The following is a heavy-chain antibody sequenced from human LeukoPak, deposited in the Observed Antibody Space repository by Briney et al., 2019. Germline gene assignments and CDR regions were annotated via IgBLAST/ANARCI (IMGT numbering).Heavy chain of an antibody. D-gene: IGHD4-11*01. CDR3: AREDYNRAAKFDH. CDR2: ISAYNGNT. Sequence: ASVKVSCKASGYTFTSYGISWVRQAPGQGLEWMGWISAYNGNTNYAQKLQGRVTMTTDTSTSTVYMELSSLRSEDTAVYYCAREDYNRAAKFDHWGQGTLVTVSS. J-gene: IGHJ4*02. V-gene: IGHV1-18*01. CDR1: GYTFTSYG.